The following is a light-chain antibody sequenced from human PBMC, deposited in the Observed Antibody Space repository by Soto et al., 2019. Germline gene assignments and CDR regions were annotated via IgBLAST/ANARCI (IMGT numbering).Light chain of an antibody. CDR3: QQYDNYPLT. CDR2: DAS. CDR1: QSMSTW. J-gene: IGKJ4*01. V-gene: IGKV1-5*01. Sequence: DIQMTQSASTLSASVGDRVTITCRASQSMSTWLAWYQQKPGKAPNLLIYDASSLKSGVPSRFSGSGSGTEFTLTINSLQPDDFATYYCQQYDNYPLTFGGGTKVEIK.